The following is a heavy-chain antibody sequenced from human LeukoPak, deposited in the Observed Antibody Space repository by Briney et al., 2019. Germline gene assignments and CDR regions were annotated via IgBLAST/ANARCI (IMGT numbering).Heavy chain of an antibody. J-gene: IGHJ4*02. D-gene: IGHD3-10*01. Sequence: GGSLRLSCAASGFTVSSNYMSWVRQAPGKGLEWVSVIYSGGSTYYADSVKGRFTISRDNSKNSLYLQMNSLRVEDTAIYYCARSNIAGSYIVVPGDFDYWGQGTLVTVSS. CDR3: ARSNIAGSYIVVPGDFDY. V-gene: IGHV3-66*01. CDR1: GFTVSSNY. CDR2: IYSGGST.